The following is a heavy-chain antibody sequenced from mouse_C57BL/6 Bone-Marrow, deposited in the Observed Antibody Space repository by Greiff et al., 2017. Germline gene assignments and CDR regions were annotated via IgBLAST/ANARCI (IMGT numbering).Heavy chain of an antibody. CDR3: ARSFGYHWYFDV. D-gene: IGHD2-2*01. Sequence: LVRPGASVKLSCKASGYTFTSYGISWVKQRTGQGLEWIGEIYPRSGNTYYNEKFKGKATLTADKSSSTAYMELRSLTSEDSAVYFCARSFGYHWYFDVWGTGTTVTVSS. CDR2: IYPRSGNT. V-gene: IGHV1-81*01. J-gene: IGHJ1*03. CDR1: GYTFTSYG.